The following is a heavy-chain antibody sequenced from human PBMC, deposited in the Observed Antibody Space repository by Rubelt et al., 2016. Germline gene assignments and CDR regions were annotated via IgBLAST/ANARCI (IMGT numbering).Heavy chain of an antibody. CDR1: GFTFSGYM. Sequence: EVQLLESGGGLVQPGESLRLSCAASGFTFSGYMMTWVRQTQGKGLEWLANIKADGSEKYYVDSVEGRFTISRDNAKNSLYLQMNSLRADDTGVYYCARDASFSNWFDPWGQGTLVTVSS. CDR2: IKADGSEK. CDR3: ARDASFSNWFDP. V-gene: IGHV3-7*01. J-gene: IGHJ5*02.